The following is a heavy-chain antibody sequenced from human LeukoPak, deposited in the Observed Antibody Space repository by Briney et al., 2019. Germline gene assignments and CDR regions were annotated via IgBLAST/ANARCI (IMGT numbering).Heavy chain of an antibody. Sequence: GGSLRLSCAASGYTFDSHGMTWVRQAPGKGLEWVSGLNWNGGSTGYADSLQGRFTISRDNAKNSLYLQMTSLRAEDTALYYCARTRSSGGYSGADYWGQGTLVTVSS. V-gene: IGHV3-20*04. D-gene: IGHD1-26*01. CDR2: LNWNGGST. CDR3: ARTRSSGGYSGADY. J-gene: IGHJ4*02. CDR1: GYTFDSHG.